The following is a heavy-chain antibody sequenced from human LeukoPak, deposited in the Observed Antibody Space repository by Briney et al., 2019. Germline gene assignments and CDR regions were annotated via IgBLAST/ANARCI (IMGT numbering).Heavy chain of an antibody. V-gene: IGHV3-15*01. Sequence: GGSLRLSCAASGFTFTDAWMNWVRQAPGRGLEWIGYIKRRSQGGTADCAAPMRGRFSISRDDSQNMLYLQMNSLTTEDTAVYYCAKAAGYSSGWYVGDYFDYWGQGTLVTVSS. CDR3: AKAAGYSSGWYVGDYFDY. J-gene: IGHJ4*02. CDR2: IKRRSQGGTA. D-gene: IGHD6-19*01. CDR1: GFTFTDAW.